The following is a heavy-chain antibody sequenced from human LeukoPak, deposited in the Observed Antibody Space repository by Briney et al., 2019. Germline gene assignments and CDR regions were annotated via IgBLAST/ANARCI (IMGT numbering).Heavy chain of an antibody. CDR1: GGSISSYY. V-gene: IGHV4-59*08. J-gene: IGHJ4*02. D-gene: IGHD1-26*01. CDR2: IYYSGST. CDR3: ARLGETSEFDY. Sequence: SETLSLTCTVSGGSISSYYWSWIRQPPGKGLEWIGYIYYSGSTNYNPSLKSRATISVDTSKNQFSLKLSSVTAADTAVYYCARLGETSEFDYWGQGTLVTVSS.